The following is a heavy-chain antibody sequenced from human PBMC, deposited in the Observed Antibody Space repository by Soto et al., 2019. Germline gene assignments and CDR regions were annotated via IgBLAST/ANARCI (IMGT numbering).Heavy chain of an antibody. V-gene: IGHV1-18*01. J-gene: IGHJ5*02. D-gene: IGHD6-19*01. CDR1: GYTFTSYG. CDR2: ISAYNGNT. Sequence: QVQLVQSGAEVKKPGASVKVSCKASGYTFTSYGISWVRQAPGQGLEWMGWISAYNGNTNYAQKFQGWVTMTRDTSISTAYMELSRLRSDDTAVYYCARDLGYSSGWYNWFDPWGQGTLVTVSS. CDR3: ARDLGYSSGWYNWFDP.